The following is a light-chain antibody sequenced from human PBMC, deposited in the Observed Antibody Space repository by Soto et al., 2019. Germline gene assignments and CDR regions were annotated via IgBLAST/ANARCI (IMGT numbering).Light chain of an antibody. CDR1: SSDVGSHNL. CDR3: CSYACSNPFPYV. CDR2: EVN. Sequence: QSSLTQPASVSGSPGQSITISCTGTSSDVGSHNLVSWYQQHPGKAPKLIIYEVNERPSGVSSRFSGSKSGNTASLTISGLQPDDEAEYHCCSYACSNPFPYVFGTGTKLTVL. J-gene: IGLJ1*01. V-gene: IGLV2-23*02.